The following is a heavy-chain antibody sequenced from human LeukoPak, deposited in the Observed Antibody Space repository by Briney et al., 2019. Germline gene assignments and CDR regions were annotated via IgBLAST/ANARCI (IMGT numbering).Heavy chain of an antibody. Sequence: PSETLSLTCTVSGGSISSSSYYWGWIRQPPGKGLEWVSGINWNGGSTGYADSVKGRFTISRDNAKNSLYLLMNSLRAEDTALYYCARGPYSNYGLNDYWGQGTLVTVSS. CDR2: INWNGGST. CDR3: ARGPYSNYGLNDY. D-gene: IGHD4-11*01. V-gene: IGHV3-20*04. CDR1: GGSISSSSYY. J-gene: IGHJ4*02.